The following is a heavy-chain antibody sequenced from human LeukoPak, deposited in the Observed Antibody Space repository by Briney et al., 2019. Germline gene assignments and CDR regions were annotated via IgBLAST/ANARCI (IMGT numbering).Heavy chain of an antibody. Sequence: GGSLRLSCAASGFSFSDYDMHWVRQAPGKGLEWVAFIRYDGSNKYYADSVKGRFTISRDNSKNTLYLQMNSLRAEDTAVYYCAKGLEDFDWSIHFDYWGQGTLVTVSS. J-gene: IGHJ4*02. CDR2: IRYDGSNK. CDR3: AKGLEDFDWSIHFDY. D-gene: IGHD3-9*01. CDR1: GFSFSDYD. V-gene: IGHV3-30*02.